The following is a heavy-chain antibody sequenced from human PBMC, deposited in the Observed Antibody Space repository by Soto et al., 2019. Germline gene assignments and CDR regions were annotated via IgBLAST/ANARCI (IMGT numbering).Heavy chain of an antibody. CDR1: GGSINDYY. Sequence: PSETLSLTRTVSGGSINDYYLSWIRQTPGKGLEWVGFMYYSETNKYNPSLKGRVNMSLDTSKNQVSLHRKSVTAADTAVYYCARDNSSTWYKLEYKWFDPWGQGTLVTVSS. V-gene: IGHV4-59*01. CDR2: MYYSETN. D-gene: IGHD6-13*01. CDR3: ARDNSSTWYKLEYKWFDP. J-gene: IGHJ5*02.